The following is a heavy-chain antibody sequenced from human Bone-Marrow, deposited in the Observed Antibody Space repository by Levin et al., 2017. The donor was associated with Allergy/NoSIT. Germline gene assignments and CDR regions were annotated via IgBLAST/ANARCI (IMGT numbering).Heavy chain of an antibody. D-gene: IGHD6-19*01. V-gene: IGHV3-30*03. CDR1: GFSFSNYG. Sequence: GGSLRLSCAASGFSFSNYGMHWVRQAPGKGLEWVAVISYDGSEKYYTDSVMGRFTISRDNSKNTLFLQINSLRAEDTAVYYCVRSVAGTGIYGMDVWGQGTTVTVSS. CDR2: ISYDGSEK. J-gene: IGHJ6*02. CDR3: VRSVAGTGIYGMDV.